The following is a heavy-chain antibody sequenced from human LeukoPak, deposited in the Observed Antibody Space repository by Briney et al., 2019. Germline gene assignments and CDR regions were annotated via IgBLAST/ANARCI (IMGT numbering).Heavy chain of an antibody. V-gene: IGHV4-59*07. CDR1: GGSISSDY. Sequence: SDTLSLTWTLAGGSISSDYWSWIRHPPGKGLEWIGYIYYSGSTNYHPSLKSRATISVDTSKNQYSLKLSSVTAADTAVSYCARIYSGSYYVWFAPWGQGTLVTVSS. D-gene: IGHD1-26*01. CDR3: ARIYSGSYYVWFAP. CDR2: IYYSGST. J-gene: IGHJ5*02.